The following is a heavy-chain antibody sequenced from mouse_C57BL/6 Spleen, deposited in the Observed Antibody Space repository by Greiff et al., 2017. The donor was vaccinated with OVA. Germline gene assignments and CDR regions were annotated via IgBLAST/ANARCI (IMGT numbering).Heavy chain of an antibody. J-gene: IGHJ2*01. D-gene: IGHD1-1*01. CDR1: GYTFTSYG. CDR3: ARSPIYYYGSSYLYYFDY. Sequence: VQLQQSGAELVRPGSSVKMSCKTSGYTFTSYGINWVKQRPGQGLEWIGYIYIGNGYTEYNEKFKGKATLTSDTSSSTAYMQLSSLTSEDSAIYFCARSPIYYYGSSYLYYFDYWGQGTTLTVSS. V-gene: IGHV1-58*01. CDR2: IYIGNGYT.